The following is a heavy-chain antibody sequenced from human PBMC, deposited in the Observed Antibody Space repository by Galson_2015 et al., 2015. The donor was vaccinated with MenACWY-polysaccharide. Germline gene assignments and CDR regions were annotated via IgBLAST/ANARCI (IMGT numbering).Heavy chain of an antibody. J-gene: IGHJ4*02. CDR3: ARVVRRKYSYSDY. V-gene: IGHV1-8*01. CDR1: GYTFTSYD. Sequence: SVKVSCKASGYTFTSYDINWVRQATGQGLEWMGWMSPNSGNTGYAQKFQGRVTMTRDTSISTAYMELRSLRCEDTAVYYCARVVRRKYSYSDYWGRGTLVSVSS. D-gene: IGHD5-18*01. CDR2: MSPNSGNT.